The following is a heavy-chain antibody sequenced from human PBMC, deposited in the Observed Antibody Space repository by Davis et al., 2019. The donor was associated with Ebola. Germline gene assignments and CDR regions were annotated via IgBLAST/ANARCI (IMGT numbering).Heavy chain of an antibody. Sequence: ASVKVSCKASGYSFTNYAMQWVRQAPGQSLEWIGWIKGVNGKTKYSQKFQCRVTLTRDTSATIGYMQLSGLKSEDTAVYDCARDLEANIGDVGTPMFWGQGTLVSVSS. CDR3: ARDLEANIGDVGTPMF. CDR1: GYSFTNYA. V-gene: IGHV1-3*01. J-gene: IGHJ4*02. D-gene: IGHD3-10*02. CDR2: IKGVNGKT.